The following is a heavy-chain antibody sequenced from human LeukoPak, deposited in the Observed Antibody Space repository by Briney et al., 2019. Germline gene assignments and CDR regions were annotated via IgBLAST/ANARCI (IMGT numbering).Heavy chain of an antibody. D-gene: IGHD3-22*01. Sequence: SETLSLTCTVSGDSISSYYWSCIRQPPGKGLEWIAYIYYSGSTKYNPSLKSRVTVSVDTSKNQFSLKLSSVTAADTAVYYCAGSSSRGSGFSFGYHAFDICGEGTMVTVSS. J-gene: IGHJ3*02. CDR3: AGSSSRGSGFSFGYHAFDI. V-gene: IGHV4-59*01. CDR1: GDSISSYY. CDR2: IYYSGST.